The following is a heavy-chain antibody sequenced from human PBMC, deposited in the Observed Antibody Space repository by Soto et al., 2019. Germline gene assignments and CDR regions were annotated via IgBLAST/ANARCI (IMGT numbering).Heavy chain of an antibody. CDR3: ALRLNLRATSDHFDH. Sequence: QITLKESGHTLVKPTQTLTLTCTFSGFSLSTSGVGVGWIRQPPGKALEWLALIYWADDKRYSPSLKSRLTQTKDTSKNPRVPTMPNTDPVDTATYYCALRLNLRATSDHFDHWGQGNLATVSS. V-gene: IGHV2-5*02. J-gene: IGHJ4*02. CDR2: IYWADDK. D-gene: IGHD5-12*01. CDR1: GFSLSTSGVG.